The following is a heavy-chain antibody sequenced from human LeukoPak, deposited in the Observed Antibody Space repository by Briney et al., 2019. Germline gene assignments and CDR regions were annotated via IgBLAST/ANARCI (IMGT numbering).Heavy chain of an antibody. CDR3: AREEYSSSWSLYYYYYYMDV. Sequence: GGSLRLSCAASGFTFSSYAMSWVRQAPGEGLEWVSAISGSGGSTYYADSVKGRFTISRDNAKNSLYLQMNSLRAEDTAVYYCAREEYSSSWSLYYYYYYMDVWGKGTTVTISS. CDR2: ISGSGGST. D-gene: IGHD6-13*01. CDR1: GFTFSSYA. J-gene: IGHJ6*03. V-gene: IGHV3-23*01.